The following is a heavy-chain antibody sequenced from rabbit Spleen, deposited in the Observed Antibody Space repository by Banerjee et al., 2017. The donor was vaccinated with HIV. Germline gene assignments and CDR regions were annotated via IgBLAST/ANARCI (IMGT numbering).Heavy chain of an antibody. Sequence: QEQLVESGGGLVQPGGSLKLSCKASRFDFSTYSMSWVRQAPGKGLEWIACINIGSSGSTYYASWAKGRFTISKTSSTTVTLQMTSLTAADTATYFCARDTATSFSSYGMDLWGPGTLVTVS. V-gene: IGHV1S45*01. CDR1: RFDFSTYS. CDR3: ARDTATSFSSYGMDL. J-gene: IGHJ6*01. CDR2: INIGSSGST. D-gene: IGHD1-1*01.